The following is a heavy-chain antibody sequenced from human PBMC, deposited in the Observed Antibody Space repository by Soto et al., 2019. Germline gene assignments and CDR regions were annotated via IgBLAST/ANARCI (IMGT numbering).Heavy chain of an antibody. CDR2: INHSGST. Sequence: TSETLSLTCAVYGGSFSGYYWSWIRQPPGKGLEWIGEINHSGSTNYNPSLKSRVTISVDTSKNQFSLKLSSVTAADTAVYYCARLKAARPFHYYYYMDVWGKGTTVTVSS. D-gene: IGHD6-6*01. J-gene: IGHJ6*03. V-gene: IGHV4-34*01. CDR3: ARLKAARPFHYYYYMDV. CDR1: GGSFSGYY.